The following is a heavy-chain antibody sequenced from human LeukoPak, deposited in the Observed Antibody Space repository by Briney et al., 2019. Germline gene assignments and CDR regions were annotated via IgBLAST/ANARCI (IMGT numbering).Heavy chain of an antibody. Sequence: ASVKVSCKASGYTFTGYYMHWVRQAPGQGLEWMGWINPNSGGTNYAQKFQGRVTMTRDTSISTAYMELSRLRSDDTAVYYCARPSQYYDFWSGYYFDYWGQGTLVTVSS. CDR2: INPNSGGT. J-gene: IGHJ4*02. CDR3: ARPSQYYDFWSGYYFDY. V-gene: IGHV1-2*02. CDR1: GYTFTGYY. D-gene: IGHD3-3*01.